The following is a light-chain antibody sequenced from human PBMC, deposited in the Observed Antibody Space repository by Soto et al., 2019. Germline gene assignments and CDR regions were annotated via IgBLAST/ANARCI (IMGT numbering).Light chain of an antibody. V-gene: IGKV1-5*03. J-gene: IGKJ3*01. CDR2: RAS. CDR3: QQYNSYPLT. CDR1: QSISGW. Sequence: DIQMTQSPSTMSASVGDRVTITCRASQSISGWLAWYQQKPGKAPDLLIYRASNLESGVPSRFSGSGSGTEFSLTISSVQPDDFATYYCQQYNSYPLTFGSGTIVDIK.